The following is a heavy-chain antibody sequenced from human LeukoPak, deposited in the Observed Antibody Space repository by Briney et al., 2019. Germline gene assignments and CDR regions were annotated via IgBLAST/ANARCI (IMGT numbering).Heavy chain of an antibody. J-gene: IGHJ1*01. CDR1: GGSVSSGSYY. D-gene: IGHD4-17*01. V-gene: IGHV4-61*02. Sequence: SQTLSLTCTVSGGSVSSGSYYWSWIRPPAGKGLEWIGRIYTSGSTNYSPSLKSRVAISVDTSKNQFSLKLNSVTAADTAVYYCARGTTVTSSGYFQHWGQGTLVNVSS. CDR2: IYTSGST. CDR3: ARGTTVTSSGYFQH.